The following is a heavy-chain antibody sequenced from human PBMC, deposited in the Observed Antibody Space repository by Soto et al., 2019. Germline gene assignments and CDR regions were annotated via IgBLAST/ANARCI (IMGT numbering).Heavy chain of an antibody. V-gene: IGHV3-13*05. CDR3: ARARRAVRPGRSYHYYGMDV. CDR2: IGTAGDP. Sequence: GSLSLSCAASGCTFSSYYMHWVRQATGKGLEWVAAIGTAGDPYYTGSVKGRFTISRENAKNSLYLQMNTLRAADTAVYYCARARRAVRPGRSYHYYGMDVWGQGTTVTVSS. CDR1: GCTFSSYY. J-gene: IGHJ6*02. D-gene: IGHD6-6*01.